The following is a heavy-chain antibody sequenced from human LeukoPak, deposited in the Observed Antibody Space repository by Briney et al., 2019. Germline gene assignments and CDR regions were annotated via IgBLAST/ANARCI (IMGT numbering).Heavy chain of an antibody. J-gene: IGHJ5*02. Sequence: ASVKVSCKAAGYTFTSYAMHWVRQAPGQRLEWMGWINACNGNTKYSQKFQGRVTITTDTSTSTAYLELRRLRSDDTAVYYCATVSGGTYDSSGYYYYWFDPWGQGTLVTVSS. V-gene: IGHV1-3*01. CDR3: ATVSGGTYDSSGYYYYWFDP. CDR2: INACNGNT. CDR1: GYTFTSYA. D-gene: IGHD3-22*01.